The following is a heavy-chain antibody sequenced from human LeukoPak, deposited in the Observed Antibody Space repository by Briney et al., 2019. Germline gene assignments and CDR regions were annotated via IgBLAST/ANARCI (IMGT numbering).Heavy chain of an antibody. Sequence: SETLSLTCTVSGASISSGSYYWGWIRQPPGKGLEWIGNIYYSGSTYYSPSLKSRVTISVDTSKNLFSLKLSSVTAADTAVYYCARPRTDVWGKGTTVTVSS. CDR1: GASISSGSYY. J-gene: IGHJ6*04. V-gene: IGHV4-39*07. CDR3: ARPRTDV. CDR2: IYYSGST.